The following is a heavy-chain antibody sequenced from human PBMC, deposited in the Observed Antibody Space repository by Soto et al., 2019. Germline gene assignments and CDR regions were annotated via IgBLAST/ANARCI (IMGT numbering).Heavy chain of an antibody. CDR2: IYYSGST. J-gene: IGHJ4*02. CDR1: GGSISSYY. CDR3: ARQDLSSFDY. V-gene: IGHV4-59*08. D-gene: IGHD6-13*01. Sequence: QVQLQESGPGPVKPSETLSLTCTVSGGSISSYYWSWIRQPPGKGLEWIGYIYYSGSTNYNPSLKSRVTISVDTSKNQFSLKLSSVTAADTAVDYCARQDLSSFDYWGQGTLVTVSS.